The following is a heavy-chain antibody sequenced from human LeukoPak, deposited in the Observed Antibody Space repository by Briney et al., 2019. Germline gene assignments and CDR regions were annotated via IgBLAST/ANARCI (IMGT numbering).Heavy chain of an antibody. V-gene: IGHV4-4*02. CDR3: ARFSSIAAAFDY. D-gene: IGHD6-13*01. Sequence: SGTLSLTCAVSGGSISSSNLWSWVRQPPGKGLEWIGDIYYSGSTNYNPSLKSRVTMSVDTSKNQFSLKLSSVTAADTAVYYCARFSSIAAAFDYWGLGTLVTVSS. CDR2: IYYSGST. CDR1: GGSISSSNL. J-gene: IGHJ4*02.